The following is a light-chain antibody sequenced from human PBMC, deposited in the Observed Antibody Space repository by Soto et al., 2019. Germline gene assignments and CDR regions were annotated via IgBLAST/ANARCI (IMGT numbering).Light chain of an antibody. CDR2: DVS. V-gene: IGLV2-14*03. CDR1: SSDVGDY. Sequence: QSALTQPASVSGSPGQSVTISCTGTSSDVGDYVSWYQHHPDKAPKVMIYDVSSRPSGVSNRFSGSKSGGSASLTISGLQAEDESEYYCSSFISGDTPFYVFATGNKVTVL. J-gene: IGLJ1*01. CDR3: SSFISGDTPFYV.